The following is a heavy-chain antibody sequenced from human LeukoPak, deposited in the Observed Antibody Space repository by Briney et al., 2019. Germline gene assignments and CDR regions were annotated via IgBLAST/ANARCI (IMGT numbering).Heavy chain of an antibody. D-gene: IGHD5-18*01. CDR2: ISSSGSTI. CDR3: ARHLSGITGYTYGRGIDY. J-gene: IGHJ4*02. V-gene: IGHV3-11*04. CDR1: GFTFSNYY. Sequence: GGSLRLSCAASGFTFSNYYMSWIRQAPGKGLEWVSYISSSGSTIYYADSVKGRCTISRDNAKTSLYLQMNSLRAEDTAVYYCARHLSGITGYTYGRGIDYWGQGTLVTVSS.